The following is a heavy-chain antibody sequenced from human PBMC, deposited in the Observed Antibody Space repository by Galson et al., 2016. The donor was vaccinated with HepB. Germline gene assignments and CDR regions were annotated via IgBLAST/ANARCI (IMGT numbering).Heavy chain of an antibody. CDR1: GHSFTTYW. CDR3: VGGVGWGIMELNY. V-gene: IGHV5-51*01. CDR2: IYPRDSET. Sequence: QSGSEVKKPGESLKISCKASGHSFTTYWIGWVRQMPGKGLEWMGAIYPRDSETRYSPSFQGQVTMSADNSITTAYLQRSNLKASDTAMYYCVGGVGWGIMELNYWGQGTLVSVSS. D-gene: IGHD3-16*01. J-gene: IGHJ4*02.